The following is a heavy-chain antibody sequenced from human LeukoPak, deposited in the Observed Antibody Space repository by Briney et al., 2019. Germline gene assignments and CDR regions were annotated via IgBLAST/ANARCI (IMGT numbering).Heavy chain of an antibody. J-gene: IGHJ5*02. D-gene: IGHD2-2*01. Sequence: SSETLSLTCTVSGGSIDNYYRSWIRQPPGKGLEWIGYIYYSGSTNYNPSLKSRVTISVDTSKNQFSLKLTSVTAADTAVYYCARDSGSSTHDPWGQGTLVTVSS. CDR1: GGSIDNYY. CDR3: ARDSGSSTHDP. CDR2: IYYSGST. V-gene: IGHV4-59*01.